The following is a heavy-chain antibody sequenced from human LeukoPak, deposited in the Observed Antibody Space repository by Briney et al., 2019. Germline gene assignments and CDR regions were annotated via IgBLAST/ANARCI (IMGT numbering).Heavy chain of an antibody. J-gene: IGHJ4*02. CDR3: ARRAVAAADY. Sequence: GESLKISCKGSGYSFTSYWIGWVRQMPGKSLEWMGIIHPGDSETRYSPSFQGQVTISADKSISTAYLQWSSLKASDTAIYYCARRAVAAADYWGQGTLVTVSS. D-gene: IGHD6-13*01. V-gene: IGHV5-51*01. CDR1: GYSFTSYW. CDR2: IHPGDSET.